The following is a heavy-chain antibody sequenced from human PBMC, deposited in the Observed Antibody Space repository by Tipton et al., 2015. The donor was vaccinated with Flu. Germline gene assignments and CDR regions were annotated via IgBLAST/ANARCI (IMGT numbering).Heavy chain of an antibody. CDR1: GGTFNSYV. D-gene: IGHD1-1*01. CDR2: IIPMFGTT. CDR3: ARGPTTMMVDY. V-gene: IGHV1-69*01. Sequence: QVQLVQSGAEVKKPGSSVKVSCKASGGTFNSYVISWVRQAPGQGLEWMGGIIPMFGTTNYAQKFQDRVTITVDESATKGYLEVRSLRSEDTAVYYCARGPTTMMVDYWGQGTLVTVSS. J-gene: IGHJ4*02.